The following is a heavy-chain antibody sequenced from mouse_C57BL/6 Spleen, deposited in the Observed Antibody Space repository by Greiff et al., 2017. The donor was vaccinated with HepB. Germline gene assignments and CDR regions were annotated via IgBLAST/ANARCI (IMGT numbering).Heavy chain of an antibody. D-gene: IGHD1-1*01. CDR2: ISSGGSYT. Sequence: EVHLVESGGDLVKPGGSLKLSCAASGFTFSSYGMSWVRQTPDKRLEWVATISSGGSYTYYPDSVKGRFTISRDNAKNTLYLQMSSLKSEDTAMYYCALTVVDWYFDVWGTGTTVTVSS. V-gene: IGHV5-6*01. J-gene: IGHJ1*03. CDR1: GFTFSSYG. CDR3: ALTVVDWYFDV.